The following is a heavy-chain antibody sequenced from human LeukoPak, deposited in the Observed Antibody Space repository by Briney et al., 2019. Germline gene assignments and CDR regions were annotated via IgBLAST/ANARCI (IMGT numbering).Heavy chain of an antibody. CDR1: GGTFSSYA. CDR2: INPNSGGT. D-gene: IGHD6-19*01. J-gene: IGHJ3*02. CDR3: ARDLYNSGWTGAFDI. Sequence: ASVKVSCKASGGTFSSYAISWVRQAPGQGLEWMGWINPNSGGTDYAQKFQDRVTMTRDTSIRTVYMEVTGLRSDDTAVYYCARDLYNSGWTGAFDIWGQGTMVTVSS. V-gene: IGHV1-2*02.